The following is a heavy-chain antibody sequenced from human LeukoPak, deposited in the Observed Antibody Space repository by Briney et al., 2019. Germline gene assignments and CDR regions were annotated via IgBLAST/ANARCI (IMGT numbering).Heavy chain of an antibody. CDR3: ATGSSWYFEY. D-gene: IGHD6-13*01. V-gene: IGHV3-21*01. J-gene: IGHJ4*02. Sequence: PGRSLRLSCAASGFTFSNYNMNWVRQAPGKGLEWVSSCSSSSRYIYYADSVKGRFTISRDNAKNSLYLQMNSLRAEDTAVYYCATGSSWYFEYWGQGTLVTVSS. CDR2: CSSSSRYI. CDR1: GFTFSNYN.